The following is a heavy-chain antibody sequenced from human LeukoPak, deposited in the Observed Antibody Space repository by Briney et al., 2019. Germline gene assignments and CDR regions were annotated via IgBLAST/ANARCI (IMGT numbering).Heavy chain of an antibody. CDR2: IKSTVDGGAT. CDR1: GFTFSDAW. J-gene: IGHJ5*02. V-gene: IGHV3-15*01. CDR3: TTALETVSSRHP. D-gene: IGHD6-13*01. Sequence: GGSLRLSCAVSGFTFSDAWMTWVRQAPGKGLEWVGRIKSTVDGGATDYGAPVRGRFTISRDDSENTLYLHMNNLKTDDKAVYYCTTALETVSSRHPWGQGTQVTVSS.